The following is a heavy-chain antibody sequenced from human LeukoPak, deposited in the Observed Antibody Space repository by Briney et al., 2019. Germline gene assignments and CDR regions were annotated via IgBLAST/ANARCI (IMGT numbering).Heavy chain of an antibody. Sequence: GASVKVSCKASGGTFSSYAISWVRQAPGQGLEWMGIINPSGGSTSYAQRFQGRFTMTRDTSTSTVYMELSSLRSEDTAVYYCAGGYSSSSLWWFDPWGQGTLVTVSS. CDR2: INPSGGST. V-gene: IGHV1-46*01. CDR3: AGGYSSSSLWWFDP. J-gene: IGHJ5*02. CDR1: GGTFSSYA. D-gene: IGHD6-13*01.